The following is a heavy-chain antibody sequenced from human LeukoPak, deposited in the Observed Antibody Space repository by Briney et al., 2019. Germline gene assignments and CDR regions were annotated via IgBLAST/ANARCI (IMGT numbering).Heavy chain of an antibody. D-gene: IGHD2-2*01. CDR3: AKSWYQMLWDWFDP. V-gene: IGHV3-23*01. CDR2: ISGTGDST. CDR1: GLTFSRFA. Sequence: GGSLRLSCAASGLTFSRFAMIWVRQAPGKGLEWVSAISGTGDSTYYADSVKGRFTISRDNSKNTLYVQTNSLRVEDTAVYYCAKSWYQMLWDWFDPWGQGTLVTVSS. J-gene: IGHJ5*01.